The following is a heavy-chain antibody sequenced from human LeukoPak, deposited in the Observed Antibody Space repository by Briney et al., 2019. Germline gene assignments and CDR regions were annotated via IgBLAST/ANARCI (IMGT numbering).Heavy chain of an antibody. CDR1: GFTFSNFV. Sequence: GGSLRLSCAASGFTFSNFVMSWVRQAPGKGLEWVSYISSSGSTIYYADSVKGRFTISRDNAKNSLYLQMNSLRAEDTAVYYCARGQLYSYGYGFDYWGQGTLVTVSS. D-gene: IGHD5-18*01. V-gene: IGHV3-48*03. CDR3: ARGQLYSYGYGFDY. J-gene: IGHJ4*02. CDR2: ISSSGSTI.